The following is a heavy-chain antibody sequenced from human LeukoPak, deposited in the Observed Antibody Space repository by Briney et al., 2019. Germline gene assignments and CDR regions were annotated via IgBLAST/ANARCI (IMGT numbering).Heavy chain of an antibody. Sequence: GGSLRLSCAASGFTFSSYWMHWVRQVPGKGLEWVSSISSSSSYIYYADSVKGRFTISRDNAKNSLYLQMNSLRAEDTAVYYCAREGDIVVVVAAPDYWGQGTLVTVSS. CDR2: ISSSSSYI. J-gene: IGHJ4*02. V-gene: IGHV3-21*01. CDR1: GFTFSSYW. D-gene: IGHD2-15*01. CDR3: AREGDIVVVVAAPDY.